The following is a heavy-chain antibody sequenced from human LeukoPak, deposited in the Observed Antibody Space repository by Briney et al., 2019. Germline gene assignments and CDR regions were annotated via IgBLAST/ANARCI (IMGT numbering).Heavy chain of an antibody. CDR1: GFTFSSYG. Sequence: PGGSLRLSCAASGFTFSSYGMSWVRQAPGKGLEWVSAISGSGGSTYYADSVKGRFTISRDNSKNTLYLQMNSLRAEDTAVYYCAKEDGTLLGELYFGAEWYYWGQGTLVTVSS. V-gene: IGHV3-23*01. J-gene: IGHJ4*02. CDR2: ISGSGGST. CDR3: AKEDGTLLGELYFGAEWYY. D-gene: IGHD3-16*01.